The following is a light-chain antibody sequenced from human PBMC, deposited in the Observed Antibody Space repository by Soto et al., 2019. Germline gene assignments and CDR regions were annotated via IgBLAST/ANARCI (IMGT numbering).Light chain of an antibody. CDR3: QQYNDWPPWT. CDR1: QSVSSN. V-gene: IGKV3-15*01. Sequence: EIVMTRSPATLSASPVERATLSFRASQSVSSNLAWYQHRRGQAPRLLIYDASTRATAIPARFSGSGSGTDFTLTISSLQSEDFAVYYCQQYNDWPPWTFGQGTKVDIK. J-gene: IGKJ1*01. CDR2: DAS.